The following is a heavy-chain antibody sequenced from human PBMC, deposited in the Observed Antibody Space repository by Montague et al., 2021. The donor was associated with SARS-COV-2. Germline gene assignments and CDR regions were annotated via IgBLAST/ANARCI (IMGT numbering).Heavy chain of an antibody. D-gene: IGHD4-17*01. J-gene: IGHJ5*02. CDR3: ARAVTTGIDWFDP. CDR2: VNYGGST. Sequence: SETLSLTCTVSSGSISSHSWSWIRQPPGKGLEWIGNVNYGGSTNYNSSLKSRVSITLDTSKNQFSLRLNSVTAADTAVYYCARAVTTGIDWFDPWGQGTLVIVST. V-gene: IGHV4-59*11. CDR1: SGSISSHS.